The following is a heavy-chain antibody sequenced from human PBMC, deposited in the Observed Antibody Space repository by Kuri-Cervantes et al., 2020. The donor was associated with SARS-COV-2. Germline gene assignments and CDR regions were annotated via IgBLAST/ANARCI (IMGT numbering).Heavy chain of an antibody. V-gene: IGHV1-24*01. J-gene: IGHJ4*02. Sequence: ASVKVSCKVSGYTLTELSMHWVRQAPGKGLEWMGGFDPEDGETIYAQKFQGRVTMTEDTSTDTAYMGLSSLRSEDTAVYYCATLGLRFLEWLPLKSYYFDYWGQGTLVTVSS. CDR3: ATLGLRFLEWLPLKSYYFDY. D-gene: IGHD3-3*01. CDR2: FDPEDGET. CDR1: GYTLTELS.